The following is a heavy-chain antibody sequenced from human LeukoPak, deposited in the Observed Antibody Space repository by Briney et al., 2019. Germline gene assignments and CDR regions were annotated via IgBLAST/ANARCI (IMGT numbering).Heavy chain of an antibody. CDR2: IYHSGST. V-gene: IGHV4-4*02. Sequence: SGTLSLTCAVSGGSISSSNWWSWVRQPPGKGLEWIGEIYHSGSTNYNPSLKSRVTISVDTSKNQFSLKLSSVTAADTAVYYCAKDYPVAGPLGDWGQGTLVTVSS. CDR3: AKDYPVAGPLGD. J-gene: IGHJ4*02. D-gene: IGHD6-19*01. CDR1: GGSISSSNW.